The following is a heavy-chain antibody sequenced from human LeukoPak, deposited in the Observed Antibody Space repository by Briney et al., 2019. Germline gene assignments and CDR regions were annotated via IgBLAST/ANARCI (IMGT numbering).Heavy chain of an antibody. V-gene: IGHV4-61*01. CDR3: ARDHCSGGSCRLDY. D-gene: IGHD2-15*01. Sequence: PSETLSLTCTVSGGSVSSGSYYWSWIWQPPGKGLEWIGYIYYSGSTNYNPSLKSRVTISVDTSKNQFSLKLSSVTAADTAVYYCARDHCSGGSCRLDYWGQGTLVTVSS. CDR2: IYYSGST. J-gene: IGHJ4*02. CDR1: GGSVSSGSYY.